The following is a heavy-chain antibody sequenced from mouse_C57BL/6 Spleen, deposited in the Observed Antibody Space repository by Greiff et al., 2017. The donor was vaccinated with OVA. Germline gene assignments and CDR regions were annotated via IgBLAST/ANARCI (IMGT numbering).Heavy chain of an antibody. V-gene: IGHV1-62-2*01. CDR1: GYTFTEYT. CDR2: FYPGSGSI. J-gene: IGHJ3*01. Sequence: VQLQQSGAELVKPGASVKLSCKASGYTFTEYTIHWVKQRSGQGLEWIGWFYPGSGSIKYNEKFKDKAKLPAAKSSSTVYMELSRLTSEDSAVYFCARHEEDYGSSPAWFAYWGQGTLVTVSA. D-gene: IGHD1-1*01. CDR3: ARHEEDYGSSPAWFAY.